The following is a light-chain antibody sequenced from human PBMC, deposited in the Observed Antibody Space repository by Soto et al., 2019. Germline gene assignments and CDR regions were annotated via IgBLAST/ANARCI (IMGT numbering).Light chain of an antibody. CDR1: QSVSSSY. V-gene: IGKV3-20*01. Sequence: PGTLSLSPGERAALSCRASQSVSSSYLAWYQQKPGQAPRLLIYGASNRATDIPDRFSGSGSGTDFTLTISRLEPEDFAVYYCQQHDNSPLTFGGGTKVDIK. J-gene: IGKJ4*01. CDR3: QQHDNSPLT. CDR2: GAS.